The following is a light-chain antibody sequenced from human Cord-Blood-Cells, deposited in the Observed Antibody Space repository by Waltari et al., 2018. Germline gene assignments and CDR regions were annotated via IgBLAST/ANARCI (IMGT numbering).Light chain of an antibody. Sequence: SSELTQDPAVSVALGQTVRITCQGDSLRSYYASWYQQKPGQAPVLVIYGKNNRPSGIPDRFSGSSSGKPASLTITGAQAEDEADYYCNSRDSSGNHLNWVFGGGTKLTVL. CDR2: GKN. CDR1: SLRSYY. CDR3: NSRDSSGNHLNWV. J-gene: IGLJ3*02. V-gene: IGLV3-19*01.